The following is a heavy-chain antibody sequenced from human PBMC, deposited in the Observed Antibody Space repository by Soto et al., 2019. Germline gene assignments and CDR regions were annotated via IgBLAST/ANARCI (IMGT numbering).Heavy chain of an antibody. V-gene: IGHV3-53*01. D-gene: IGHD3-3*01. CDR3: ARAQSDFWSGYRWFDP. CDR1: GFTVSSNY. Sequence: EVQLVESGGGLIQPGGSLRLSCAASGFTVSSNYMSWVRQAPGKGLEWVSVIYSGGSTYYADSVKGRFTISRDNSKNTLYRQMNSLRAEDTAVYYCARAQSDFWSGYRWFDPWGQGTLVTVSS. J-gene: IGHJ5*02. CDR2: IYSGGST.